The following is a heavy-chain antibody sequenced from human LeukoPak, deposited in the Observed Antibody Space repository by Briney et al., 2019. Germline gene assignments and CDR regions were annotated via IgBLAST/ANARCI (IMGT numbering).Heavy chain of an antibody. CDR2: ISSSSRYI. CDR3: AREPRSSSGWSS. D-gene: IGHD6-19*01. J-gene: IGHJ4*02. CDR1: GFTFSSYS. V-gene: IGHV3-21*01. Sequence: GGSLRLSCAASGFTFSSYSMNWVRQAPGKGLEGVSSISSSSRYIYYADSVKGRFTISRDNAKNSLYLQMNSLRAEDTAVYYCAREPRSSSGWSSWGQGTLVTVSS.